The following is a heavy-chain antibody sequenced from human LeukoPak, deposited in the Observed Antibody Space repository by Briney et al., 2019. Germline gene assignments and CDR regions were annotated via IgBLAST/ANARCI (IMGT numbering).Heavy chain of an antibody. V-gene: IGHV3-30*02. CDR2: IRYEGTNK. Sequence: GGSLRLSCAASGFTFSSYGMHWVRQAPGKGLEWVTFIRYEGTNKYYADSVKGRFTISRDNSKNILYLQMNSLRPEDTAVYYCAKDHLDGNGMDVWGQGTTVTVSS. CDR1: GFTFSSYG. CDR3: AKDHLDGNGMDV. J-gene: IGHJ6*02. D-gene: IGHD1-1*01.